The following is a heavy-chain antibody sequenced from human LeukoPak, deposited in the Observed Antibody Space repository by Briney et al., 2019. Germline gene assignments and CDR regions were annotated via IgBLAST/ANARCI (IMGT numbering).Heavy chain of an antibody. J-gene: IGHJ3*02. CDR1: GFTFSSYW. D-gene: IGHD6-19*01. V-gene: IGHV3-30*18. Sequence: GGSLRLSCAASGFTFSSYWMSWVRQAPGRGLEWVADISYDGNYKYYADSVKGRFTISRDNSKNTLFLQMNNLRTEDSAVYFCAKIAVAALEDDAFDIWGQGTMVTVSS. CDR3: AKIAVAALEDDAFDI. CDR2: ISYDGNYK.